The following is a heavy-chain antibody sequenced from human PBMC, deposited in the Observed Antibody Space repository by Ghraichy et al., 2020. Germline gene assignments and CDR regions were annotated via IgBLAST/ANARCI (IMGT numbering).Heavy chain of an antibody. D-gene: IGHD4-17*01. CDR1: GYTFTSYA. J-gene: IGHJ3*02. V-gene: IGHV1-3*01. CDR3: ARCTWGWHYGDYQSANDAFDI. Sequence: ASVKVSCKASGYTFTSYAMHWVRRAPGQRLEWMGWINAGNGNTKYSQKFQGRVTITRDTSASTAYMELSSLRSEDTAVYYCARCTWGWHYGDYQSANDAFDIWGQGTMVTVSS. CDR2: INAGNGNT.